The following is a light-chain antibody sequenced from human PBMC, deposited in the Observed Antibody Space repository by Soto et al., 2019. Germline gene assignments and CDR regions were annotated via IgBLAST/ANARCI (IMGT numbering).Light chain of an antibody. CDR3: QQYVSSPWT. CDR1: QSVTSSY. Sequence: EIVLTQSPGTLSLSPGERATLSCRASQSVTSSYLVWYQQKPGQTPRLLIYAASTRAPGIPDRFSGSGSGTDFTLTISRLEPEDFAIYYCQQYVSSPWTFGQGTKVEIK. V-gene: IGKV3-20*01. CDR2: AAS. J-gene: IGKJ1*01.